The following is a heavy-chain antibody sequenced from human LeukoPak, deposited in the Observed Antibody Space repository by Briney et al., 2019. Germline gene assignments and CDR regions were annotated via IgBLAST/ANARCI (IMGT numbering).Heavy chain of an antibody. CDR3: ARRRAVAGTYYFDY. J-gene: IGHJ4*02. Sequence: GESLKISCKGSGYSFTSYWIAWVRQMPGKGLEWMGIIHPGNSDTRYSPSFQGQVTISADKSISTAYLQWSSLKASDIAMYYCARRRAVAGTYYFDYWGQGTLVTVPS. CDR2: IHPGNSDT. D-gene: IGHD6-19*01. V-gene: IGHV5-51*01. CDR1: GYSFTSYW.